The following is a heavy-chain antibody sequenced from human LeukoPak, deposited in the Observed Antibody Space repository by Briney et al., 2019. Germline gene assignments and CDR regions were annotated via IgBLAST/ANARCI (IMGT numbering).Heavy chain of an antibody. CDR1: TFNFSDYY. V-gene: IGHV3-11*04. Sequence: PGGSLRLSCAASTFNFSDYYMSWIRQAPGKGLEWVSYISSSGSTIYYADSVKGRFTISRDNAKNSLYLQMNSLRAEGTAVYYCASGLYCSSTSCYLRYFDYWGQGTLVTVSS. D-gene: IGHD2-2*01. CDR3: ASGLYCSSTSCYLRYFDY. J-gene: IGHJ4*02. CDR2: ISSSGSTI.